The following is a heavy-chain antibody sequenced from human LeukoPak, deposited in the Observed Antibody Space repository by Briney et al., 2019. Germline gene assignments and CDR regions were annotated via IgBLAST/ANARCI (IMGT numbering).Heavy chain of an antibody. V-gene: IGHV3-30*02. J-gene: IGHJ4*02. CDR3: AKDWLRHNYYFDY. Sequence: GRSLRLSCAASGFTFSSYGMHWVRQAPGKGLEWVAFIRYDGSNKCYADSVKGRFTISRDNSKNTLYLQMNSLRAEDTAVYYCAKDWLRHNYYFDYWGQGTLVTVSS. D-gene: IGHD5-12*01. CDR2: IRYDGSNK. CDR1: GFTFSSYG.